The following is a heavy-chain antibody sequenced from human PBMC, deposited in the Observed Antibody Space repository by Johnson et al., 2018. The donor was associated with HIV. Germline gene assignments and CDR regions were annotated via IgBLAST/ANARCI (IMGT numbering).Heavy chain of an antibody. J-gene: IGHJ3*02. V-gene: IGHV3-23*04. CDR3: AKKALGDVDAFDI. Sequence: VLLVESGGGLVQPGGSLRLSCAASGFTFTSYTVSWVRQAPGKGLEWVSAISGSGASRYFADSVKGRFTISRDNSKNTLYLQMNSLRAEDTAIYYCAKKALGDVDAFDIWGQGTMVTVSS. D-gene: IGHD2-21*02. CDR1: GFTFTSYT. CDR2: ISGSGASR.